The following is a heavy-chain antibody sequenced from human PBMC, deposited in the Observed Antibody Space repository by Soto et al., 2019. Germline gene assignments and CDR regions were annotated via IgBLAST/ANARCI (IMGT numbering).Heavy chain of an antibody. CDR3: ARDGGGGSSYGYRYFDS. Sequence: QVQLQESGPGLANPSGTLSLTCAVSGGSISSSNWWSWVRQSPGKGLEWIGEIYHSGSTNYNPSLTSRVTRSVXXSXRXXSLSLNAVTAADTAGYYRARDGGGGSSYGYRYFDSWGQGTLVTVSS. D-gene: IGHD3-16*01. V-gene: IGHV4-4*02. J-gene: IGHJ4*02. CDR1: GGSISSSNW. CDR2: IYHSGST.